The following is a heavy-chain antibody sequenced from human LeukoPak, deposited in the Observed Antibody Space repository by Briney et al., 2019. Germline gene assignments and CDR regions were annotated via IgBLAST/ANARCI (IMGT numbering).Heavy chain of an antibody. CDR1: GYTFTSYD. CDR2: MNPNSGNT. V-gene: IGHV1-8*01. J-gene: IGHJ4*02. D-gene: IGHD2-2*01. Sequence: LVASVKVSCKASGYTFTSYDINWVRQATGQGLELMGWMNPNSGNTGYAQKFQGRVTMTRNTSISTAYMELSSLRSEDTAIYYCASRLYCSNTRCRNFPFAYWGQGTLVTVSS. CDR3: ASRLYCSNTRCRNFPFAY.